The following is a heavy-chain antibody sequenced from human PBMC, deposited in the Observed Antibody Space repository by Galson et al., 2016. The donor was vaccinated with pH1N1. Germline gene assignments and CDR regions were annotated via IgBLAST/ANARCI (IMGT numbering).Heavy chain of an antibody. CDR1: GGTFTFYA. J-gene: IGHJ4*02. V-gene: IGHV1-69*05. CDR3: ATRRGKDYSDRGGYLAY. Sequence: SVKVSCKASGGTFTFYAFTWVRQAPGQGLEWMGGTIPVFGAPTYAQKFPGRVTITTDDSTRTAYIELRSLRSEDTAVYYCATRRGKDYSDRGGYLAYWGQGTLVTVSS. D-gene: IGHD3-22*01. CDR2: TIPVFGAP.